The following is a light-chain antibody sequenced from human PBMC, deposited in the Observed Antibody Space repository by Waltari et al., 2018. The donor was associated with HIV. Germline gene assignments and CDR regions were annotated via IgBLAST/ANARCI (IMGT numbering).Light chain of an antibody. CDR1: SSDGGGYNY. J-gene: IGLJ2*01. CDR3: SSYTSSSTLVV. V-gene: IGLV2-14*03. Sequence: QSALTQPASVSGSPGQSITISCTGTSSDGGGYNYVSWYQQHPGKAPKLMIYDVSNRPSGVSNRFSGSKSGNTASLTISGLQAEDKADYYCSSYTSSSTLVVFGGGTKLTVL. CDR2: DVS.